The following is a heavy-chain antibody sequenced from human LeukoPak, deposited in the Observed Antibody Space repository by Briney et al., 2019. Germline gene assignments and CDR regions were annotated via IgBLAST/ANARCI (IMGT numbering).Heavy chain of an antibody. V-gene: IGHV3-7*03. Sequence: GGSLRLSCAASGFTFSSYWMSWVRQAPGKGLEWVANIKQDGSEKYYVDSVKGRFTISRDNAKNSLYLQMNSLRAEDTAVYYRATLVYGDLPFDYWGQGTLVTVSS. D-gene: IGHD4-17*01. J-gene: IGHJ4*02. CDR3: ATLVYGDLPFDY. CDR1: GFTFSSYW. CDR2: IKQDGSEK.